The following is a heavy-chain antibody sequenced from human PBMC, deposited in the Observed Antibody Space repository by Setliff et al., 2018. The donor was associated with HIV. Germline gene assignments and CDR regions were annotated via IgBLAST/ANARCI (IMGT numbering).Heavy chain of an antibody. J-gene: IGHJ4*02. Sequence: EASVKVSCKASTNTFLNYGISWVRQAPGRGLEWMGWISVHNDNSNYAQRFRDRVTMTTDIPTSTAYMELRGLRSDDTAVYYCARDVGYCTATSCQTGFDYWGQGTLVTVSS. CDR2: ISVHNDNS. V-gene: IGHV1-18*01. CDR1: TNTFLNYG. D-gene: IGHD2-15*01. CDR3: ARDVGYCTATSCQTGFDY.